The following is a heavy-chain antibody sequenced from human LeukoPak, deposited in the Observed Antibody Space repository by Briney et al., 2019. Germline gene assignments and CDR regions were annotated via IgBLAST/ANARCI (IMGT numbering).Heavy chain of an antibody. D-gene: IGHD3-3*01. J-gene: IGHJ6*03. Sequence: ASVKVSCKASGYTFTSYGISWVRQAPGQGLEWMGWISAYNGNTNYAQKLQGRVTMTTDTSTSTAYMELRSLRSDDTAVYYSAREGVTIFGVVIEYYYYYMDVWGKGTTVTVSS. CDR2: ISAYNGNT. V-gene: IGHV1-18*01. CDR3: AREGVTIFGVVIEYYYYYMDV. CDR1: GYTFTSYG.